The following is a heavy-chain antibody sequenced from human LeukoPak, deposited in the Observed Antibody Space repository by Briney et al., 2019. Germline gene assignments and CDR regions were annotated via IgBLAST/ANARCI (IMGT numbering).Heavy chain of an antibody. J-gene: IGHJ6*03. CDR1: GGSFSGYY. CDR2: IIHSGST. D-gene: IGHD3-10*01. CDR3: ARERITMVRGVKDYYYMDV. Sequence: SETLSLTCAVYGGSFSGYYWSWIRQPPGKGLEWIGEIIHSGSTNYNPSLKSRVTISVDTSKNQFSLKLSSVTAADTAVYYCARERITMVRGVKDYYYMDVWGKGTTVTVSS. V-gene: IGHV4-34*12.